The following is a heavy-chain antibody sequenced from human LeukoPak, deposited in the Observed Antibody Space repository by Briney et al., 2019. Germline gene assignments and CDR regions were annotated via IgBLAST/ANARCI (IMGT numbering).Heavy chain of an antibody. Sequence: GGSLRLSCAASGFTVSSNYMIWVRQAPGKGLEWVAVIYSGGYTYYADSVKGRFTISRDNSKNTLYLQMNSLRAEDTAVYYCARGRNYDYVSDPWGQGTLVTVSS. CDR2: IYSGGYT. J-gene: IGHJ5*02. V-gene: IGHV3-53*01. D-gene: IGHD3-16*01. CDR3: ARGRNYDYVSDP. CDR1: GFTVSSNY.